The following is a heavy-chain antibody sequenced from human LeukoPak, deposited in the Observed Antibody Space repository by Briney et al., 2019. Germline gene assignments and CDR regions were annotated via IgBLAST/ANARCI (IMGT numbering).Heavy chain of an antibody. D-gene: IGHD5-24*01. CDR2: IYSGGST. J-gene: IGHJ4*02. V-gene: IGHV3-66*01. Sequence: GGSLRLSCAASGFTVSSNYMSWVRQAPGKGLEWVSVIYSGGSTYYADSVKGRFTISRDNSKNTLYLQMNSLRAEDTAVYYCAKGRVEMATIVDYWGQGTLVTVSS. CDR1: GFTVSSNY. CDR3: AKGRVEMATIVDY.